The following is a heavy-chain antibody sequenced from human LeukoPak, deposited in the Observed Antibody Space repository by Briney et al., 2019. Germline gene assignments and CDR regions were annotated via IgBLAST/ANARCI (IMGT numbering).Heavy chain of an antibody. J-gene: IGHJ4*02. V-gene: IGHV3-15*01. Sequence: PGGSLRVSCAASGFTFNNPWMSWARQAPGKGLEWVARIKSETDGGTADYAAPVKGRFTISRDDSKHTLYLQMNSLQTEDTGVYYCTTRLNRDGFHWAYDYWGQGTLVTVSS. CDR2: IKSETDGGTA. CDR3: TTRLNRDGFHWAYDY. D-gene: IGHD5-24*01. CDR1: GFTFNNPW.